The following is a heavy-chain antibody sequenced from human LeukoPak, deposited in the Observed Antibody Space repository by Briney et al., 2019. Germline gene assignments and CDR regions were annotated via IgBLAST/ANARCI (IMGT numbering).Heavy chain of an antibody. CDR2: ISGSGGST. CDR3: AKVLLDIVATDKGEFDY. D-gene: IGHD5-12*01. V-gene: IGHV3-23*01. CDR1: GFTFSSYA. J-gene: IGHJ4*02. Sequence: HTGGSLRLSCAASGFTFSSYAMSWVRQAPGKGLEWVSAISGSGGSTYYADSVKGRFTISRDNSKNTLYLQMNSLRAEDTAVYYCAKVLLDIVATDKGEFDYWGQGTLVTVSS.